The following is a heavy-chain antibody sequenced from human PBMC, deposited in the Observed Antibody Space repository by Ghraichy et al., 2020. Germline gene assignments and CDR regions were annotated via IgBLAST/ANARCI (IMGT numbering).Heavy chain of an antibody. V-gene: IGHV3-23*01. Sequence: GGSLRLSCAASGFTFSSYAMSWVRQAPGKGLEWVSAISGSGGSTYYADSVKGRFTISRDNSKNTLYLQMNSLRAEDTAVYYCAKDQGWFGELLYYFDYWGQGTLVTVSS. CDR2: ISGSGGST. D-gene: IGHD3-10*01. CDR3: AKDQGWFGELLYYFDY. J-gene: IGHJ4*02. CDR1: GFTFSSYA.